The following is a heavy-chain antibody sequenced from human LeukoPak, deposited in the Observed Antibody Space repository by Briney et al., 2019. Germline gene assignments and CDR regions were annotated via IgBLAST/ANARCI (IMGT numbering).Heavy chain of an antibody. CDR1: GFIFSNYK. Sequence: GRSLRLSCVASGFIFSNYKMNWVRQAPGRGLEWNSYINGSSSLIYYADSVKGRFTISRDNARNSLYLQMNSLRAEDTAVYYCARGPYTSGHYFDYWGQGTLATVSS. J-gene: IGHJ4*02. V-gene: IGHV3-48*04. CDR2: INGSSSLI. CDR3: ARGPYTSGHYFDY. D-gene: IGHD6-19*01.